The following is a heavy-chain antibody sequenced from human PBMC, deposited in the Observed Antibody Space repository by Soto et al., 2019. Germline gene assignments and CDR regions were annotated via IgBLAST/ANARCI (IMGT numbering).Heavy chain of an antibody. CDR3: ARGDSTDCSNGVCSFFYNHDMDV. CDR2: INPKSGGT. D-gene: IGHD2-8*01. V-gene: IGHV1-2*04. Sequence: ASVKVSCKASGYTFTSYDINWVRQAPGQGLGWLGRINPKSGGTSTAQKFQGWVTMTTDTSISTASMELTRLTSDDTAIYYCARGDSTDCSNGVCSFFYNHDMDVWGQGTTVTVSS. CDR1: GYTFTSYD. J-gene: IGHJ6*02.